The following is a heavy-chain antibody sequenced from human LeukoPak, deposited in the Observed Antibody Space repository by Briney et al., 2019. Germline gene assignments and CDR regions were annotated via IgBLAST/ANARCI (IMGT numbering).Heavy chain of an antibody. Sequence: GGSLRLSCAASGFTVSSNYMSRVRQAPGKGLEWVSVIYSGGSTYYADSVKGRFTISRDNSKNTLYLQMNSLRAEDTAVYYCARALYDFWSGTYYMDVWGKGTTVTVSS. V-gene: IGHV3-53*01. CDR3: ARALYDFWSGTYYMDV. CDR1: GFTVSSNY. J-gene: IGHJ6*03. D-gene: IGHD3-3*01. CDR2: IYSGGST.